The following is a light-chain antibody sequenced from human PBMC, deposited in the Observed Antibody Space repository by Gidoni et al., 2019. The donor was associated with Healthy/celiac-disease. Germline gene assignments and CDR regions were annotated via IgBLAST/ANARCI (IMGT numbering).Light chain of an antibody. CDR1: SSDVGGYNY. CDR2: EVS. Sequence: QSALTPPPLASGSPGQSVTISCTGTSSDVGGYNYVSWYHQHPGKAPKLMIYEVSKRPSGVPDRFSGSKSGNTASLTVSGLQAEDEADYYCSSYEGSNMEVFGTGTKVTVL. J-gene: IGLJ1*01. CDR3: SSYEGSNMEV. V-gene: IGLV2-8*01.